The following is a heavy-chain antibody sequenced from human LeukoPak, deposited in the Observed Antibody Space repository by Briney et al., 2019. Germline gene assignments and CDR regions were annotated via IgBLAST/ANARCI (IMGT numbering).Heavy chain of an antibody. V-gene: IGHV4-59*01. CDR3: ARTTWGYAFDL. CDR1: GGSISSYY. J-gene: IGHJ3*01. D-gene: IGHD3-16*01. CDR2: IYYSGST. Sequence: SETLSLTCTVSGGSISSYYWSWIRQPPGKGLEWIGYIYYSGSTNYNPSLKRRVTISVDTSKIQFSLKLTSVTAADTALYYCARTTWGYAFDLWGQGTMVTVSS.